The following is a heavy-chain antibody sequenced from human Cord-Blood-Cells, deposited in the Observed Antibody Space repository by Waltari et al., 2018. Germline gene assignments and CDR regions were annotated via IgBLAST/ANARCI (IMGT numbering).Heavy chain of an antibody. CDR1: GYSISSGYY. D-gene: IGHD1-7*01. J-gene: IGHJ3*02. CDR2: IYHSGGT. V-gene: IGHV4-38-2*02. Sequence: QVQLQESGPGLVKPSETLSLTCAVSGYSISSGYYWGWIRQPPGKGLEWIGSIYHSGGTYETPSLKSRVTITVDTSKNQFSLKRSSVTAADTAVYYCARDYNNWNYDSFDIWGQGTMVTVSS. CDR3: ARDYNNWNYDSFDI.